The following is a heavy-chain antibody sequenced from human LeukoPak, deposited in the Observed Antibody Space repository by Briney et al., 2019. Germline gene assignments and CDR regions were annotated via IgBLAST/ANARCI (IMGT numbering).Heavy chain of an antibody. CDR3: ARLYYYNSGRSYPSIYFNY. Sequence: GGSLRLSCAASGFTVSSNYMNWVRQAPGKGLEWVANIKEDGSEKDYVDSVKSRFTVSRDNAKNSLYLQMNTLRAEDTAKYYCARLYYYNSGRSYPSIYFNYWGQGTLVTVSS. CDR2: IKEDGSEK. J-gene: IGHJ4*02. D-gene: IGHD3-10*01. CDR1: GFTVSSNY. V-gene: IGHV3-7*01.